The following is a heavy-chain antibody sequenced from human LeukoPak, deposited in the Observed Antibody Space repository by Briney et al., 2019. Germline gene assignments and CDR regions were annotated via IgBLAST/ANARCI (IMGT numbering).Heavy chain of an antibody. CDR2: IYHSGST. Sequence: SETLSLTCAVSGDSISSGGSSWNWIRQSAGKGLEWIGYIYHSGSTYYNPSLRSRLTISVDRSKNQFSLKLNSVTAADTAIYYCARGGNSGYDFWFDPWGQGTLVTVSS. CDR1: GDSISSGGSS. CDR3: ARGGNSGYDFWFDP. J-gene: IGHJ5*02. D-gene: IGHD5-12*01. V-gene: IGHV4-30-2*06.